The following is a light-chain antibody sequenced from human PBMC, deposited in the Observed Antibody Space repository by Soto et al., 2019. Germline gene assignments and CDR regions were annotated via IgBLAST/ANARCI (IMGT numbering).Light chain of an antibody. CDR1: QSISSTF. CDR3: QQYESSWT. V-gene: IGKV3-20*01. J-gene: IGKJ1*01. CDR2: GAS. Sequence: EIVLTQSPGTLSLSPGEGATLSCRASQSISSTFLAWYQHKPGQAPRVLIYGASRRAAGIPDRFSGSGSGTDFTLTISRLEPEDVAVYYCQQYESSWTFGQGTKVEVK.